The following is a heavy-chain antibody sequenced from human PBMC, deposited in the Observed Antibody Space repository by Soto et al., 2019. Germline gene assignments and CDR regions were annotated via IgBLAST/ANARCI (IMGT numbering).Heavy chain of an antibody. Sequence: SETLSLTCTVSGGSISSYYWSWIRQPPGKGLEWIGYIYYSGSTNYNPSLKSRVTISVDTSKNQFSLKLSSVTAADTAVYYCARVGIQQQSLNVWGKGTTVTVSS. V-gene: IGHV4-59*01. CDR3: ARVGIQQQSLNV. CDR1: GGSISSYY. J-gene: IGHJ6*04. CDR2: IYYSGST. D-gene: IGHD5-18*01.